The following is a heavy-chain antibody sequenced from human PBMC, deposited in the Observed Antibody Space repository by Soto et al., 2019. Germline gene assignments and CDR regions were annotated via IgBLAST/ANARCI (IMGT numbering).Heavy chain of an antibody. CDR1: GFTFSSYA. D-gene: IGHD3-9*01. CDR2: ISGSGGST. Sequence: EVQLLESGGGLVQPGGSLRLSCAASGFTFSSYAMSWVRQAPGKGLEWVSAISGSGGSTYYADSVKGRFTISRDNSKNPLYLQMNSLRAEDSAVYYCARAEVYDILPGYYRGGGAFDIWGQGTMLTVSS. V-gene: IGHV3-23*01. J-gene: IGHJ3*02. CDR3: ARAEVYDILPGYYRGGGAFDI.